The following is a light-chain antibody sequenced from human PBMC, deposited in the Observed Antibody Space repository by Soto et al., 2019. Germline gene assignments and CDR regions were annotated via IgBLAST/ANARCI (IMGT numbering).Light chain of an antibody. J-gene: IGLJ3*02. V-gene: IGLV1-44*01. CDR3: PAWDDSLNGWV. Sequence: QSVLTQPPSASGTPGQRVTISCSGSSSNIGSNTVDWYQQLPGTAPKLLLYSNNQQPSVVPDRFSGSKSGTSASLAITGLKSEDEADYYCPAWDDSLNGWVFGGGTKLTVL. CDR1: SSNIGSNT. CDR2: SNN.